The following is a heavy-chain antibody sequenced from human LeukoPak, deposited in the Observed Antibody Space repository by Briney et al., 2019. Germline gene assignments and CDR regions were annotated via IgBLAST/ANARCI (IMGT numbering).Heavy chain of an antibody. V-gene: IGHV3-33*01. CDR2: IWYDGSNK. CDR1: GFTFSNYG. D-gene: IGHD6-19*01. J-gene: IGHJ4*02. Sequence: PGGSLRLSCAASGFTFSNYGMHWVRQAPGKGLKWVAVIWYDGSNKYYADSMKGRFTISRDNSKNTLYLLMNSLRAEDTAVYYCARGSLGTIAVAGTLDYWGQGILVTVSS. CDR3: ARGSLGTIAVAGTLDY.